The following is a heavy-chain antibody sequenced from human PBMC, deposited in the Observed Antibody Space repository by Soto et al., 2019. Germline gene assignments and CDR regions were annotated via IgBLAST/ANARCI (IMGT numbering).Heavy chain of an antibody. CDR1: GYTFTSYY. CDR2: INPSGVST. V-gene: IGHV1-46*01. D-gene: IGHD5-18*01. CDR3: ARGPMTAMVFDYYGMDV. Sequence: ASVKVSCKASGYTFTSYYMHWVRQAPGQGLEWMGIINPSGVSTSYAQKFQGRVTMTRDTTTSTVYMELSSLRSEDTAVYYCARGPMTAMVFDYYGMDVWGQGTTVTVSS. J-gene: IGHJ6*02.